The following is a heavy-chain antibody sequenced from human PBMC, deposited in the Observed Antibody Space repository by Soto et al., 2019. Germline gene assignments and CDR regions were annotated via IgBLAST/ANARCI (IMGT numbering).Heavy chain of an antibody. J-gene: IGHJ4*02. D-gene: IGHD2-21*02. CDR2: IYYSGRT. Sequence: SETLSLTCTVTGDSINSRSYYWGWIRQPPGKGLEWIGSIYYSGRTYNNPSLRSRVSMSIDTSKDQFSLKLKSVTAADTALYFCARQRTSVVTQAYFDVWGQGTMVTVSS. CDR1: GDSINSRSYY. CDR3: ARQRTSVVTQAYFDV. V-gene: IGHV4-39*01.